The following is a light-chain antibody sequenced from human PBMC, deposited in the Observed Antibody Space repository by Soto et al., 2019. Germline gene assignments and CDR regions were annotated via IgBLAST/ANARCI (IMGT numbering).Light chain of an antibody. CDR2: DLS. CDR3: LRFYSALRI. CDR1: TVAVTSGQY. J-gene: IGLJ2*01. V-gene: IGLV7-46*01. Sequence: VLTYQASLTVFPRGTLSLTYSSRTVAVTSGQYPYWFQHKPCQCPMTPMHDLSVKLSWTPARFSGPLLGGKAALTLSGAQPEDEAEYYCLRFYSALRIFGGGTKVTV.